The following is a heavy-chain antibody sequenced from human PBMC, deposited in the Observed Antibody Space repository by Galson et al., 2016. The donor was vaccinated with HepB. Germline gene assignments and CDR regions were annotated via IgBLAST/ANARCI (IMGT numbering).Heavy chain of an antibody. CDR2: IYQTGTA. V-gene: IGHV4-4*02. Sequence: SETLSLTCAVSGATISNDYWWSWVRQSPEKGFEWLGEIYQTGTANYNPSFTRRATISVDTSKNETSLRLDSVTAADTAVYYCARGTLGTTATMAFDYWGQGTPVSVSS. J-gene: IGHJ4*02. D-gene: IGHD1-26*01. CDR3: ARGTLGTTATMAFDY. CDR1: GATISNDYW.